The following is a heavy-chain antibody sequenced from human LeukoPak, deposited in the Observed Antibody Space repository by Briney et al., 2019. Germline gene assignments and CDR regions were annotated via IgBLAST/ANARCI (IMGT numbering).Heavy chain of an antibody. CDR3: ARDSGYGSGSYYTRTVSGFDP. J-gene: IGHJ5*02. CDR2: IYYSGST. Sequence: SETLSLTCTVSGGSISSYYWSWIRQPPGKGLEWIGYIYYSGSTNYHPSLKSRVTISVDTSKNQFSLKLSSVTAADTAVYYCARDSGYGSGSYYTRTVSGFDPWGQGTLVTVSS. CDR1: GGSISSYY. D-gene: IGHD3-10*01. V-gene: IGHV4-59*01.